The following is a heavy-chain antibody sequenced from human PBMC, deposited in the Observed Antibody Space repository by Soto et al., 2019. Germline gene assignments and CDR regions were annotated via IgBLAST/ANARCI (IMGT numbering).Heavy chain of an antibody. CDR3: AREPYSSSSYGHREGYFDY. V-gene: IGHV3-74*01. Sequence: GGSLRLSCAASGFTFSSYWMHWVRQAPGKGLVWVSRINSDVSSTSYADSVKGRFTISRDNAKNTLYLQMNSLRAEDTAVYYCAREPYSSSSYGHREGYFDYWGQGTLVTVSS. D-gene: IGHD6-13*01. CDR2: INSDVSST. CDR1: GFTFSSYW. J-gene: IGHJ4*02.